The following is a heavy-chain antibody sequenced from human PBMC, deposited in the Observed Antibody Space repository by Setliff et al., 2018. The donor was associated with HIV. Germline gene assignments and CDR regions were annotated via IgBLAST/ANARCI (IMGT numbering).Heavy chain of an antibody. CDR3: VTGEGLRF. Sequence: ASVKVSCKASKYTFTDYYMHWVQQAPGRGLEWMGRVDPEDDKTIYAEKFQGRVTMTTATSSDTAYLYLSSLRSEDTAVYYCVTGEGLRFWGQGTLVTVSS. D-gene: IGHD2-15*01. CDR1: KYTFTDYY. V-gene: IGHV1-69-2*01. CDR2: VDPEDDKT. J-gene: IGHJ4*02.